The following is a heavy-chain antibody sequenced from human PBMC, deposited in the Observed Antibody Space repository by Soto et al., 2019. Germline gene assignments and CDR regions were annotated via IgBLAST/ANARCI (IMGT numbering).Heavy chain of an antibody. Sequence: EVQLLESGGGLVQPGGSLRLSCAASGFTFNKNAISWVRQAPGKGLEWVSAIGAYGDDTYYADSVKGRFTISRDNSKNTLYLQMNSLRAEDTAIYYCAKDLDLVGYVEHWGQGTLVTVSS. D-gene: IGHD2-15*01. CDR3: AKDLDLVGYVEH. CDR1: GFTFNKNA. V-gene: IGHV3-23*01. CDR2: IGAYGDDT. J-gene: IGHJ1*01.